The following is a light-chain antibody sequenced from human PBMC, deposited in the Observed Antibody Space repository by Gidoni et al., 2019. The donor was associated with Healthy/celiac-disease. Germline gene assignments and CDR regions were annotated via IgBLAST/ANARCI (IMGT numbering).Light chain of an antibody. Sequence: QSALTQPASVSGSPGQSITISCTGGSSDVGGYTYVSWYQQHPGKAPKRMIYDVSNRPSGVSNRFSGSKSGNSASLTISGLQAEDEADYFCSSYTSSSTLVFGTGTKVTVL. CDR2: DVS. CDR1: SSDVGGYTY. J-gene: IGLJ1*01. CDR3: SSYTSSSTLV. V-gene: IGLV2-14*01.